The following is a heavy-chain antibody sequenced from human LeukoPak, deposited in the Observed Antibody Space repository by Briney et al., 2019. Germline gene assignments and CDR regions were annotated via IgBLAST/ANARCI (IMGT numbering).Heavy chain of an antibody. V-gene: IGHV3-48*04. D-gene: IGHD3-22*01. CDR1: GFTFSSYS. CDR2: ISSSSSTI. CDR3: ARDPPRDITMIGPGGYYGMDV. Sequence: GGSLRLSCAASGFTFSSYSMNWVRQAPGKGLEWVSYISSSSSTIYYADSVKGRFTISRDNAKNSLYLQMNSLRAEDTAVYYCARDPPRDITMIGPGGYYGMDVWGQGTTVTVSS. J-gene: IGHJ6*02.